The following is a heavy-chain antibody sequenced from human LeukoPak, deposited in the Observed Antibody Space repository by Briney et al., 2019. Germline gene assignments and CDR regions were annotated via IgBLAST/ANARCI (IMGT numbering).Heavy chain of an antibody. D-gene: IGHD2-15*01. J-gene: IGHJ2*01. CDR1: GDSMSGYY. CDR3: ARQSRPSGRYWYFDR. V-gene: IGHV4-59*08. CDR2: IYYSGST. Sequence: PSETLSLTCTVSGDSMSGYYWSWIRQPPGKGLEWNGYIYYSGSTNYNPSLESRVTISIDTSKNQFSLKLSSVTAADTAVYYCARQSRPSGRYWYFDRWGRGTLVTVSS.